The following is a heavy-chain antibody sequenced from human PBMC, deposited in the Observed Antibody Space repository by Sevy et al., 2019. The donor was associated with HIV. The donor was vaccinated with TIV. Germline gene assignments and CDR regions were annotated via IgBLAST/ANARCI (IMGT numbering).Heavy chain of an antibody. D-gene: IGHD6-13*01. Sequence: GGSLRLSCAASGFTFNSYTMNWVRQAPGKGLEWVSSISGLNNYIYYADLVKGRFTISRDNAKNSLYLQMNSLRAEDTAVYYCAREGDSWLPFDYWGQGTLVTVSS. CDR3: AREGDSWLPFDY. J-gene: IGHJ4*02. V-gene: IGHV3-21*01. CDR1: GFTFNSYT. CDR2: ISGLNNYI.